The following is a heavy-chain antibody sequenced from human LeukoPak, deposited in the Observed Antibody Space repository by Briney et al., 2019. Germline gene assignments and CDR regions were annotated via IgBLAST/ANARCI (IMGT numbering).Heavy chain of an antibody. V-gene: IGHV3-30*02. J-gene: IGHJ6*02. CDR3: AKDLAYWGSNYYYYGMDV. D-gene: IGHD7-27*01. Sequence: GGSLRLSCAASGFTFSSYGMHWVRQAPGKGLEWVAFIRYDGSNKYYADFVKGRFTISRDNSKNTLYLQMNSLRAEDTAVYYCAKDLAYWGSNYYYYGMDVWGQGTTVTVSS. CDR2: IRYDGSNK. CDR1: GFTFSSYG.